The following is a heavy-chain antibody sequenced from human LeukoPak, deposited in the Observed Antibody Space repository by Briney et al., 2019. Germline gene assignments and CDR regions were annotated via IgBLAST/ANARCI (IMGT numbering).Heavy chain of an antibody. CDR3: ARDPGLYCSSTSCYFGGLDP. CDR1: GGTFSSYA. J-gene: IGHJ5*02. V-gene: IGHV1-69*05. Sequence: GASVTVSCKASGGTFSSYAISWVRQAPGQGLEWIGGIIPIFGTANYAQKFQGRVTITTDESTSTAYMELSSLRSEDTAVYYCARDPGLYCSSTSCYFGGLDPWGQGTLVTVSS. D-gene: IGHD2-2*01. CDR2: IIPIFGTA.